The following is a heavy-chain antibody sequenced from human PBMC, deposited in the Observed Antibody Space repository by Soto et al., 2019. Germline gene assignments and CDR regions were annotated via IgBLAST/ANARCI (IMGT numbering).Heavy chain of an antibody. CDR3: ARGSYYDILTGPLDY. Sequence: PGGPNRHSWGASGVTFSSYWMHWVSKAPGKGLVWVSRINSDGSSTSYADSVKGRFTISRDNAKNTLYLQMNSLRAEDTAVYYCARGSYYDILTGPLDYWGQGTLVTVSS. CDR2: INSDGSST. D-gene: IGHD3-9*01. CDR1: GVTFSSYW. J-gene: IGHJ4*02. V-gene: IGHV3-74*01.